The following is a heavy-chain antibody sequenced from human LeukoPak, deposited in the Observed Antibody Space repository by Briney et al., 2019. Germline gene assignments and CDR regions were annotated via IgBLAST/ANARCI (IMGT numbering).Heavy chain of an antibody. V-gene: IGHV1-69*13. CDR3: ARCSGILTGAFDI. Sequence: SVKVSCKASGGTFSSYAISWVRQAPGQGLEWMGGVIPIFGTANYAQKFQGRVTITADESTSTAYMELSSLRSEDTAVYYCARCSGILTGAFDIWGQGTMVTVSS. CDR2: VIPIFGTA. J-gene: IGHJ3*02. CDR1: GGTFSSYA. D-gene: IGHD3-9*01.